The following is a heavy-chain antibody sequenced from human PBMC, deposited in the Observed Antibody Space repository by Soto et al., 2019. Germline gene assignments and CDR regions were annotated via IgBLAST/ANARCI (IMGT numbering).Heavy chain of an antibody. J-gene: IGHJ6*02. CDR3: AKGSSSVYYYYYGIDV. Sequence: PGGSLRLSCVASGFTFSGYGMHWVRQAPGKGLEWVAVMSNDGSNKYYVDSVKGRFTISRDNSKNMLYLQMNSLRTEDTAVYYCAKGSSSVYYYYYGIDVWGQGTTVTVSS. V-gene: IGHV3-30*18. CDR2: MSNDGSNK. D-gene: IGHD6-6*01. CDR1: GFTFSGYG.